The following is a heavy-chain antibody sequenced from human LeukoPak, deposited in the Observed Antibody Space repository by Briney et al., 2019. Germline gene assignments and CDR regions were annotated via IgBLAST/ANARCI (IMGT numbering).Heavy chain of an antibody. V-gene: IGHV4-38-2*02. CDR2: IYHSGST. D-gene: IGHD2-2*01. Sequence: SETLSLTCTVSGYSISSGYYWGWIRQPPGKGLEWIGSIYHSGSTYYNPSLKSRVTISVDTSKNQFSLKLSSVTAADTAVYYCARGYCSSTSCGFFDYWGQGTLVTVSS. CDR3: ARGYCSSTSCGFFDY. CDR1: GYSISSGYY. J-gene: IGHJ4*02.